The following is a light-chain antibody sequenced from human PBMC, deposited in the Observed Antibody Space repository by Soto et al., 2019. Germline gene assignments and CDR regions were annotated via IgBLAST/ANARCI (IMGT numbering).Light chain of an antibody. CDR3: SSYTSSSTLVV. J-gene: IGLJ3*02. V-gene: IGLV2-14*01. CDR2: EVS. Sequence: QSALTQPASVSASRGQSITISCTGTSSDIGAYEYVSWYQQHPGKAPKLMIYEVSNRPSGLSNRFSGSKSGNTASLTISGLQAEDEADYYCSSYTSSSTLVVFGGGTKLTVL. CDR1: SSDIGAYEY.